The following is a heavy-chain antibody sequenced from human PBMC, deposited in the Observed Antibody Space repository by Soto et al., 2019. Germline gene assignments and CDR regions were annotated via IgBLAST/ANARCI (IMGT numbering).Heavy chain of an antibody. D-gene: IGHD3-22*01. CDR1: GGSISSSSYY. V-gene: IGHV4-39*01. J-gene: IGHJ4*02. CDR3: ARLNAHNYDFDY. Sequence: SETLSLTCTVSGGSISSSSYYWGWIRQPPGKGLDWIGNIYYSGSTYYYPSLKSRVTISVDTSKNQFSLKLSSVTAADTAVYYCARLNAHNYDFDYLGQGTLVAVSS. CDR2: IYYSGST.